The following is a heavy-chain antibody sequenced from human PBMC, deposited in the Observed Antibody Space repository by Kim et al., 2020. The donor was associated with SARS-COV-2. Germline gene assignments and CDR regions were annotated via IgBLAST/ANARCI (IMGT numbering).Heavy chain of an antibody. V-gene: IGHV1-3*01. J-gene: IGHJ4*02. CDR3: ARGAAGIDFDF. CDR2: NT. D-gene: IGHD1-26*01. Sequence: NTNYSHRLQDRVTATKDTSASIVYMELNSLRSDDTAVYYCARGAAGIDFDFWGQGTLVTVSS.